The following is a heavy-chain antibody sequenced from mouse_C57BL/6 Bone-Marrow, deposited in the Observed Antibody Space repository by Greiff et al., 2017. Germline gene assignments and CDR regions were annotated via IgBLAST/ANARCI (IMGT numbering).Heavy chain of an antibody. Sequence: VQLKESGPELVKPGASVKMSCKASGYTFTDYNMHWVKQSHGKSLGWIGYINPNNGGTSYNQKFKGKATLTVNKSSSTAYMELRSLTSEDSAVYYCALWLRRGDFDYWGQGTTLTVSS. J-gene: IGHJ2*01. CDR1: GYTFTDYN. CDR3: ALWLRRGDFDY. CDR2: INPNNGGT. V-gene: IGHV1-22*01. D-gene: IGHD2-2*01.